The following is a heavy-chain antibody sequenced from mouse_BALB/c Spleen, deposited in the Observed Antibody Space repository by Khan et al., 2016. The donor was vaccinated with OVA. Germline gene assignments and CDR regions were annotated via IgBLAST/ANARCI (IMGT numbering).Heavy chain of an antibody. J-gene: IGHJ2*01. CDR3: ARIYRSDFDY. CDR1: GYSFTGYF. Sequence: EVQLQQSGPELVKPGASVKISCKASGYSFTGYFMNWVMQSHGKSLEWIGRINPHIGETFYNQKFKGKATLTVDASSSTAHMELRSLASEDSAVYYCARIYRSDFDYWGQGTTVTVSS. CDR2: INPHIGET. D-gene: IGHD1-1*01. V-gene: IGHV1-20*02.